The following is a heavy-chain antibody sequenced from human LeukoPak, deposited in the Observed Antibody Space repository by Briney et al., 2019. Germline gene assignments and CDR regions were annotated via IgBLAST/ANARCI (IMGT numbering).Heavy chain of an antibody. Sequence: GGSLRLSCATSGFTFSSYWMSWVRQVPGKGLEWVANIKHDGRDIYYLDSVKGRFTISRDNAKNSLFLQMNSLRAEDTAVYYCARDDGGDFNDAFDIWGQGTMVTVSS. CDR2: IKHDGRDI. V-gene: IGHV3-7*01. CDR3: ARDDGGDFNDAFDI. J-gene: IGHJ3*02. D-gene: IGHD2-21*02. CDR1: GFTFSSYW.